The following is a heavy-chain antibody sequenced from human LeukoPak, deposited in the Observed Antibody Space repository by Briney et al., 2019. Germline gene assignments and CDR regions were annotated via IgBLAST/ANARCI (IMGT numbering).Heavy chain of an antibody. J-gene: IGHJ4*02. Sequence: GGSLRLSCVASGFVFSRYALHWVPQAPGRGLEWVSGISHDDGSNKDYADSVKGRITISRDNSKSTVFLQMDSLRADDTAVYYCARRDGYKLDFWGQGTLITVSS. V-gene: IGHV3-30*04. CDR3: ARRDGYKLDF. CDR2: ISHDDGSNK. CDR1: GFVFSRYA. D-gene: IGHD5-24*01.